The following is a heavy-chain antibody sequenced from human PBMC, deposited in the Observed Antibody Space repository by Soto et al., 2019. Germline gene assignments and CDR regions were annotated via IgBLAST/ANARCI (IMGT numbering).Heavy chain of an antibody. Sequence: PGESLKISCKGSGYSFTSYWIGWVRQMPGKGLEWLGIIYPGDSDTRYSPSFQGQVTISADKSISTAYLQWSSLKASDTVMYYCARSQDYDLNWFDPWGQGTLVTVSS. V-gene: IGHV5-51*01. CDR3: ARSQDYDLNWFDP. J-gene: IGHJ5*02. D-gene: IGHD3-22*01. CDR2: IYPGDSDT. CDR1: GYSFTSYW.